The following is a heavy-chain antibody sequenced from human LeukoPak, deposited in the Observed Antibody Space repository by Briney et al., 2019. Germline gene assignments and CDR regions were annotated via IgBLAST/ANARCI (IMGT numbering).Heavy chain of an antibody. V-gene: IGHV4-34*01. CDR3: ARARAVAGPKVNFDY. Sequence: SETLSLTCAVYGGSFSGYYWSWIRQPPGKGLEWIGEINHSGSTNYNPSLKSRVTISVDTSKNQFSLKLSSVTAADTAVYYCARARAVAGPKVNFDYWGQGTLVTVSS. CDR1: GGSFSGYY. CDR2: INHSGST. D-gene: IGHD6-19*01. J-gene: IGHJ4*02.